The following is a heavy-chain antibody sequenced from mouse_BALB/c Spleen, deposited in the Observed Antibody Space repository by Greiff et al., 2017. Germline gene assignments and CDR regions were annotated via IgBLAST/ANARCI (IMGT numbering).Heavy chain of an antibody. CDR1: GFSLTSYG. J-gene: IGHJ4*01. CDR3: AKSYDYDGAMDY. D-gene: IGHD2-4*01. Sequence: QVQLKESGPSLVQPSQSLSITCTVSGFSLTSYGVHWVRQSPGKGLEWLGVIWRGGSTDYNAAFMSRLSITKDNSKSQVFFKMNSLQADDTAIYYRAKSYDYDGAMDYWGQGTSVTVSA. V-gene: IGHV2-5-1*01. CDR2: IWRGGST.